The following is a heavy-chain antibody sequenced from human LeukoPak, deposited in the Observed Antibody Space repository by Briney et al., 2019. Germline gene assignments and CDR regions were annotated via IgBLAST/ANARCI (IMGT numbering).Heavy chain of an antibody. D-gene: IGHD3-22*01. CDR3: ATYHNYYDNSRFDY. Sequence: GGSLRLSCAASGFTFSSYGMHWVRQAPGKGLEWVAVISYDGSNKYYADSVKGRFTISRDNAKNSLYLQMNSLRAEDTAVYYCATYHNYYDNSRFDYWGQGTLVTVSS. V-gene: IGHV3-30*03. J-gene: IGHJ4*02. CDR1: GFTFSSYG. CDR2: ISYDGSNK.